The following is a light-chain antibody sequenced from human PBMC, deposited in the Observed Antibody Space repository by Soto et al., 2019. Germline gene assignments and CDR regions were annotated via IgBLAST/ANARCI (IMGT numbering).Light chain of an antibody. CDR3: AAWDDSLNGVV. CDR1: SSNIGSKT. V-gene: IGLV1-44*01. CDR2: SNN. J-gene: IGLJ2*01. Sequence: QSALTQPPSASGTPGQRFTISCSGSSSNIGSKTVNWYQQLPGTAHKLLIYSNNQRPSGVPDRFSGSKSGTSASLAISGLQSEDEADYYCAAWDDSLNGVVFGGGTKVTVL.